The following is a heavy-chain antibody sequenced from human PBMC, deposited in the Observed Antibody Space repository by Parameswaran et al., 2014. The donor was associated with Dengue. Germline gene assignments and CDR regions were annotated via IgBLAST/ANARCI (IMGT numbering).Heavy chain of an antibody. CDR2: TRNKANFYTT. Sequence: QMPGKGLEWVGHTRNKANFYTTEYAASVKGRFTISRDDSKKSLYLQMNSLKTEDTAVYYCARATPDSSDYYFDSWGQGTLVTVSS. CDR3: ARATPDSSDYYFDS. V-gene: IGHV3-72*01. J-gene: IGHJ4*02. D-gene: IGHD3-22*01.